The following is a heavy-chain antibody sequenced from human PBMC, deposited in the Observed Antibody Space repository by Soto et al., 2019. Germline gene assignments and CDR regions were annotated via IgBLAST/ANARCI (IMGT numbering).Heavy chain of an antibody. D-gene: IGHD4-17*01. V-gene: IGHV3-23*01. CDR3: ARGGGYGDPMDY. CDR1: GFTFSSYA. CDR2: LSGSGGST. Sequence: EVQLLESGGGLIQPGGSLRLSCAASGFTFSSYAMSWVRQAPGKGLQWVSALSGSGGSTYDADSVKGRFTIFIDNSKDTLSLQMSSLKADDTAVYYCARGGGYGDPMDYWGQGTLVTLSS. J-gene: IGHJ4*02.